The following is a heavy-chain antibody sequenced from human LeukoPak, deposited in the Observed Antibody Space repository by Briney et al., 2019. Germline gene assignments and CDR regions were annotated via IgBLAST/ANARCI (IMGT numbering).Heavy chain of an antibody. J-gene: IGHJ4*02. CDR3: ARQRYSSSWGYFDY. CDR1: GGSISSSSYY. Sequence: SETLSLTCTVSGGSISSSSYYWGWIRQPPGKGLEWIGSIYYSGSTYYNPSLKSRVTISVDTSKNQFSLKPSSVTAADTAVYYCARQRYSSSWGYFDYWGQGTLVTVSS. D-gene: IGHD6-13*01. CDR2: IYYSGST. V-gene: IGHV4-39*01.